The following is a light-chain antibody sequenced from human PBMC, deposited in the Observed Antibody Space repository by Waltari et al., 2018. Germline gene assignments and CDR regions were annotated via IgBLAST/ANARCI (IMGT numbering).Light chain of an antibody. CDR3: CSYAGSSTWV. V-gene: IGLV2-23*01. CDR2: EGN. Sequence: QSALTQPASVSGSPGQSLTISCTGTSSDVGRYNQVSWYQQHPGKAPKLIIYEGNKWPSGVSNRFSGSKSGNTASLTISGLQAEDEADYYCCSYAGSSTWVFGGGTKLTVL. J-gene: IGLJ3*02. CDR1: SSDVGRYNQ.